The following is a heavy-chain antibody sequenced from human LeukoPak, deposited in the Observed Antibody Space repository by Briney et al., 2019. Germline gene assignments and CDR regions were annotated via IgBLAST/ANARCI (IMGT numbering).Heavy chain of an antibody. D-gene: IGHD3-22*01. Sequence: GGSLRLSCAASGFTFSSYAMSWVRQAPVKGLEWVSSISESTGTTYYTSSVKGRFTVSRDNSKNTLYLQINSLRAEDTAVYYCARTPTLFDYDGSDYFPHNFDYWGQGTLVTVSS. CDR2: ISESTGTT. V-gene: IGHV3-23*01. CDR3: ARTPTLFDYDGSDYFPHNFDY. J-gene: IGHJ4*02. CDR1: GFTFSSYA.